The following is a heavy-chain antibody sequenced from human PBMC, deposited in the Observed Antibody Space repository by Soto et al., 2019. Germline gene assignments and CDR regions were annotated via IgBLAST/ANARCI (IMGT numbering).Heavy chain of an antibody. CDR3: TRDRTRVYDILTGYPLYYYYGMDV. CDR1: GFTFGDCA. CDR2: IRSKAYGGTT. J-gene: IGHJ6*02. D-gene: IGHD3-9*01. V-gene: IGHV3-49*03. Sequence: SLRLSCTASGFTFGDCAMSWFRQAPGKGLEWVGFIRSKAYGGTTEYAASVKGRFTISRDDSKSIAYLQMNSLKTEDTAVYYCTRDRTRVYDILTGYPLYYYYGMDVWGQGTTVTVSS.